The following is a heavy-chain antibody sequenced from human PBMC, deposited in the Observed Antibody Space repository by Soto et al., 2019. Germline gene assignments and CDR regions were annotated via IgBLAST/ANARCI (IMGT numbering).Heavy chain of an antibody. CDR3: ARSIVVVTALDY. CDR1: GYTFTSYA. V-gene: IGHV1-3*01. D-gene: IGHD2-21*02. J-gene: IGHJ4*02. CDR2: INAGNGNT. Sequence: VKVSCKSSGYTFTSYAIHWVRQAPGQRLEWMGWINAGNGNTKYSQKFQGRVTITRDTSASTAYMELSSLRSEDTAVYYCARSIVVVTALDYWGQGTLVTVSS.